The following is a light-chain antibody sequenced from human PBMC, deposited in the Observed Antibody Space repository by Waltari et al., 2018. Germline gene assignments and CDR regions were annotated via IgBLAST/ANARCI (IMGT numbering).Light chain of an antibody. J-gene: IGLJ2*01. V-gene: IGLV1-51*01. CDR1: SSNIGNYL. Sequence: QSVLTHPPSVSAPPGQKVTISCSGSSSNIGNYLVSWYHQLPGATPKLLIYDNYKRPSGIPDRFSASKSGTSATLDITGLQIGDEADYYCATWDNSLTAVVFGGGTKVTVL. CDR2: DNY. CDR3: ATWDNSLTAVV.